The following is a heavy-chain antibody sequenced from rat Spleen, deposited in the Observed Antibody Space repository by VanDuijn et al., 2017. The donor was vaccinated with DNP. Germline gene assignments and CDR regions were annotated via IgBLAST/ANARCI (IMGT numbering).Heavy chain of an antibody. J-gene: IGHJ2*01. CDR3: ARQDYSNYNYFDY. V-gene: IGHV5-7*01. CDR2: ITYDGSRT. D-gene: IGHD1-2*01. Sequence: EVQLVESGGGLVQPGRSLKLSCAASGFTFSDYNMAWVRQAPKKGLEWVATITYDGSRTYCRDSVKGRFTISRDNAKSSLYLQMNSLKSEDAATYYCARQDYSNYNYFDYWGQGVMVTVSS. CDR1: GFTFSDYN.